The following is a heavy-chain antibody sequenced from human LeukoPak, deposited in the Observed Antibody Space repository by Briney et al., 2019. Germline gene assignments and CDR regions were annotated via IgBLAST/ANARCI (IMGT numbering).Heavy chain of an antibody. V-gene: IGHV4-59*01. CDR3: ARMEEYRLHATMAFDF. Sequence: SETLSLTCTVSGDSISNNYWGWIRQPPGKGLGLIAYLCYTGSTYYNPSLQRRVSISAENSKKQVSLKMASVTAADTAIYYCARMEEYRLHATMAFDFWGRGTAVTVSA. D-gene: IGHD2-2*01. CDR1: GDSISNNY. CDR2: LCYTGST. J-gene: IGHJ3*01.